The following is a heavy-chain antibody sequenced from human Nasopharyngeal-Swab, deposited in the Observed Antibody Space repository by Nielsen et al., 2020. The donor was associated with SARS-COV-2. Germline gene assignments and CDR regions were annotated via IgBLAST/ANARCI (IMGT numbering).Heavy chain of an antibody. D-gene: IGHD4-23*01. V-gene: IGHV3-23*03. CDR2: LYSGGSRT. J-gene: IGHJ4*01. Sequence: GESLKISCAASGFSFSNYTMSWVRQAPGNGLEWVSVLYSGGSRTYYADSVKGRFTISRDNSRNTLSLQMNSLRDEDTAVYFCAKADGNSLHYFENWGHGTLVTVSS. CDR1: GFSFSNYT. CDR3: AKADGNSLHYFEN.